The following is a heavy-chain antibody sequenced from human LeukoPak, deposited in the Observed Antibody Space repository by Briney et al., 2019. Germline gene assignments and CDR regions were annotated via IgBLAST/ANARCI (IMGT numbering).Heavy chain of an antibody. D-gene: IGHD1-14*01. CDR3: ATNLPGNPFDI. CDR2: MYYSGST. V-gene: IGHV4-39*01. Sequence: PSETLSLTCTVSGGSLSSGNYYWGWIRQPPGKGLEWLESMYYSGSTYYNPSLESRITISVNTSNNQFSLNLTSVTAADTDLYYCATNLPGNPFDIWGQGTMVIVSS. CDR1: GGSLSSGNYY. J-gene: IGHJ3*02.